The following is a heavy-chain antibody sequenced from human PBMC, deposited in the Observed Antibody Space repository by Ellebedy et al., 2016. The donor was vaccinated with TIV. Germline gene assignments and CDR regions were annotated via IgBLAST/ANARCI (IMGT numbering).Heavy chain of an antibody. CDR2: INDISSHI. Sequence: GESLKISCAASGFTFSSFAMNWVRQAPGKGLEWVSSINDISSHIYYADSVKGRFTISRDNANNLVSLQMNNLRADDTAVYFCARDPSPYLRYGHYDCWGQGTLVTVSS. J-gene: IGHJ4*02. D-gene: IGHD3-9*01. CDR3: ARDPSPYLRYGHYDC. CDR1: GFTFSSFA. V-gene: IGHV3-21*01.